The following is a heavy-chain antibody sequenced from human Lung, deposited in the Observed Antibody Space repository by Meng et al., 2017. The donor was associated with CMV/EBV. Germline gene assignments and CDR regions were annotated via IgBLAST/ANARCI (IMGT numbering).Heavy chain of an antibody. CDR3: ARVWPAKKYHSYGLYYFDY. J-gene: IGHJ4*02. Sequence: GSLRLSCTVSDYSISRGFYWGCVRQPPGKGLERIGSIHHTGSSYYNPSLKSRVTLSVDTSKNQFSLKVTSVTAADTAVYYCARVWPAKKYHSYGLYYFDYWGQGTXVTVSS. CDR2: IHHTGSS. D-gene: IGHD5-18*01. CDR1: DYSISRGFY. V-gene: IGHV4-38-2*02.